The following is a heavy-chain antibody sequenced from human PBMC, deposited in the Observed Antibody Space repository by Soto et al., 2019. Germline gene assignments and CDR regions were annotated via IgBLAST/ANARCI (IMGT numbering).Heavy chain of an antibody. D-gene: IGHD4-17*01. CDR2: VYYRGRS. J-gene: IGHJ4*02. V-gene: IGHV4-39*01. CDR1: GGSVTNSSYY. Sequence: SETLSLTCTVSGGSVTNSSYYWGWIRQSPGKGLEWIGSVYYRGRSYSKSSVKGRVTISVDTSKNRFSLSLNSVTASDTAVYFCVSQRTTVPTQAYFDYWGPGALVTVSS. CDR3: VSQRTTVPTQAYFDY.